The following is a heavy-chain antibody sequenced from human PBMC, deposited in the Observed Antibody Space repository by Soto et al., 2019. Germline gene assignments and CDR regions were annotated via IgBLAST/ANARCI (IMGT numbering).Heavy chain of an antibody. CDR3: ARDRGYPDSFDI. Sequence: WGSLRVSCAASGFPFGPFYMHWVRQAPGKGLEWVSHINGDGTTTVYADSVKGRFTISRDNAKNTLYLQMTSLRAEDTAVYYCARDRGYPDSFDIWGQGTMVTVSS. V-gene: IGHV3-74*01. CDR2: INGDGTTT. J-gene: IGHJ3*02. D-gene: IGHD2-2*01. CDR1: GFPFGPFY.